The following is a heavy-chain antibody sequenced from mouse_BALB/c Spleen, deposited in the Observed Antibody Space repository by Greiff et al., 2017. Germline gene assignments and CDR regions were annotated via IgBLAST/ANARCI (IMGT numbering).Heavy chain of an antibody. CDR3: ARRVYDYDGYYAMDY. D-gene: IGHD2-4*01. CDR2: IDPANGNT. Sequence: VQLQQSGAELVKPGASVKLSCTASGFNIKDTYMHWVKQRPEQGLEWIGRIDPANGNTKYDPKFQGKATITADTSSNTAYLQLSSLTSEDTAVYYCARRVYDYDGYYAMDYGGQGTSVTVSS. CDR1: GFNIKDTY. J-gene: IGHJ4*01. V-gene: IGHV14-3*02.